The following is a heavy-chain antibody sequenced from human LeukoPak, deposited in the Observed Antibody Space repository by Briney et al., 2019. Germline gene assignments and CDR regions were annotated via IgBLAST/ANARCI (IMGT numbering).Heavy chain of an antibody. J-gene: IGHJ4*02. CDR1: GFTFSSYS. CDR3: ARDSGSYGRRGGFDC. V-gene: IGHV3-21*04. Sequence: SGGSLRLSCAASGFTFSSYSMNWVRQAPGKGLEWVSSISSSSSYIYYADSVKGRFTISRDNAKNSLYLQMNSLRAEDTALYYCARDSGSYGRRGGFDCWGQGTLVTVSS. D-gene: IGHD1-26*01. CDR2: ISSSSSYI.